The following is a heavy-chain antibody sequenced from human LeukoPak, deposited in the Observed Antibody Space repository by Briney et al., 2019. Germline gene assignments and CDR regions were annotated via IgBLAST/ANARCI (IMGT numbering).Heavy chain of an antibody. J-gene: IGHJ4*02. CDR3: TTTYYYGSGSYYLFDY. CDR2: IKSKTDGGTT. Sequence: GGSLRLSCAASGFTFSNAWMSWVREAPGKGLEWVGRIKSKTDGGTTDYAAPVKGRFTISRDDSKNTLYLQMNSLKTEDTAVYYCTTTYYYGSGSYYLFDYWGQGTLVTVSS. D-gene: IGHD3-10*01. V-gene: IGHV3-15*01. CDR1: GFTFSNAW.